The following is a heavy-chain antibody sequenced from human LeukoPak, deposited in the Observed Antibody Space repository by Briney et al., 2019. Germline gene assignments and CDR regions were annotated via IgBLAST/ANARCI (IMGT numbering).Heavy chain of an antibody. J-gene: IGHJ4*02. CDR2: IYPGDSDT. CDR1: GYSFTNYW. CDR3: ARPYLYSSSWSPSHFDY. D-gene: IGHD6-13*01. V-gene: IGHV5-51*01. Sequence: GESLKISCKGSGYSFTNYWIGWVRQMPGKGLEWMGIIYPGDSDTRYSPSFQGQVTISADKSISTAYLQWSSLKASDTAMYYCARPYLYSSSWSPSHFDYWGQGTLVTVSS.